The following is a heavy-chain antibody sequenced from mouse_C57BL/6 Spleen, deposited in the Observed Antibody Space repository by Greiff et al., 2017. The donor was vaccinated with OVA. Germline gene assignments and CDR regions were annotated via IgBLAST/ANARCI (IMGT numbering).Heavy chain of an antibody. CDR1: GYTFTSYT. D-gene: IGHD2-4*01. J-gene: IGHJ4*01. Sequence: QVQLQQSGAELARPGASVKMSCKASGYTFTSYTMHWVKQRPGQGLEWIGYINPSSGYTKYNQKFKDKATLTADKSSSTAYMQLSSLTSEDSAVDYCARGEDDYDEGYWGQGTSVTVSS. V-gene: IGHV1-4*01. CDR2: INPSSGYT. CDR3: ARGEDDYDEGY.